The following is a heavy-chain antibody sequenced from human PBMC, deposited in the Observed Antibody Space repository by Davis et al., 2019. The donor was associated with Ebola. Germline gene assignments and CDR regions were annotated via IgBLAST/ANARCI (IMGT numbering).Heavy chain of an antibody. D-gene: IGHD4-17*01. Sequence: PGGSLRLSCTVSGYSISSGYYWGWIRQPPGKGLEWIGSIYHSGSTYYNPSLKSRVTISVDTSKNQFSLKLSSVTAADTAVYYCATEDYGDRVDYWGQGTLVTVSS. J-gene: IGHJ4*02. CDR2: IYHSGST. V-gene: IGHV4-38-2*02. CDR1: GYSISSGYY. CDR3: ATEDYGDRVDY.